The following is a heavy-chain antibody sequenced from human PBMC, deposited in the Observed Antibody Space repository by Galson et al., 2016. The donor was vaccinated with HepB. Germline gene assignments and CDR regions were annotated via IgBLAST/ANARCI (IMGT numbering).Heavy chain of an antibody. CDR3: ARTMGLFRAARFDY. J-gene: IGHJ4*02. Sequence: CAISGDSVSSNSAAWNWIRQSLSRGLEWLGRTYYRSKWYNDYAVSVKSRITINPDTSKNRFSLKLSSVTAADTAVYYCARTMGLFRAARFDYWGQGNLVTVSS. CDR1: GDSVSSNSAA. CDR2: TYYRSKWYN. V-gene: IGHV6-1*01. D-gene: IGHD2/OR15-2a*01.